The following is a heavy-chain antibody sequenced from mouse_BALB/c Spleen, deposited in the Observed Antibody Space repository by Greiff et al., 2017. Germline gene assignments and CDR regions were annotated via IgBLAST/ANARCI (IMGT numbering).Heavy chain of an antibody. CDR2: IYPGSGNT. D-gene: IGHD2-3*01. Sequence: QVQLKQSGPELVKPGASVKISCKASGYTFTDYYINWVKQKPGQGLEWIGWIYPGSGNTKYNEKFKGKATLTVDTSSSTAYMQLSSLTSEDTAVYFCARGTSYDGYYVGWYFDVWGAGTTGTVSS. CDR1: GYTFTDYY. V-gene: IGHV1-84*02. CDR3: ARGTSYDGYYVGWYFDV. J-gene: IGHJ1*01.